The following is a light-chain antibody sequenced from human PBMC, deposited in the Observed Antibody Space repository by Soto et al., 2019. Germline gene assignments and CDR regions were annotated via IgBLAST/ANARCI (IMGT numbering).Light chain of an antibody. CDR1: HSISTN. CDR2: GAS. CDR3: QQYNSWPT. Sequence: EIIMTQSPATLSVSPGEGATLSCRTSHSISTNLAWYQHMRGQSPRLLVYGASTRATGVPARFSGSGSGAEFTLSISSLQSEDFAVYYCQQYNSWPTFGGGTKVEIK. V-gene: IGKV3-15*01. J-gene: IGKJ4*01.